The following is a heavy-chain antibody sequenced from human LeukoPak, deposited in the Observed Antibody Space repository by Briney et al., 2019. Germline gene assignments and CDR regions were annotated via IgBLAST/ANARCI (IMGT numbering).Heavy chain of an antibody. CDR2: INWNGGST. V-gene: IGHV3-20*04. CDR3: ARDCTNGVCSNFDY. J-gene: IGHJ4*02. CDR1: GFTFDDYG. D-gene: IGHD2-8*01. Sequence: GGSLRLSCAASGFTFDDYGMSWVRQAPGKGLEWVSGINWNGGSTGYADSVKGRFTISGDNAKNSLYLQMNSLRAEDTALYYCARDCTNGVCSNFDYWGQGTLVTVSS.